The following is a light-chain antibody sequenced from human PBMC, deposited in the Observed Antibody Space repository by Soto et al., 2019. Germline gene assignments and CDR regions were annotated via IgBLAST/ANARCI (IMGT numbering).Light chain of an antibody. V-gene: IGKV3-20*01. CDR3: QEYGSSPLT. CDR2: GAS. Sequence: EIVLTQSPGTLSLSPGERATLSCRASQSVSSSYLAWYQQKPGQAPRLLIYGASSRATGIPDRFSGSGAGGDFTLTISGLEPEELAVYYGQEYGSSPLTCGGGTKVEIK. CDR1: QSVSSSY. J-gene: IGKJ4*01.